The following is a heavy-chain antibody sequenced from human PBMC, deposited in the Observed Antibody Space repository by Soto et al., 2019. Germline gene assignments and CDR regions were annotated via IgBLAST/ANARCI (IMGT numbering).Heavy chain of an antibody. CDR3: ARAPGDYFDY. J-gene: IGHJ4*02. CDR2: IYYSGST. V-gene: IGHV4-31*03. Sequence: PSETLSLTCSVSGGSVSSGNYYWSWIRQPPGKGLEWIGYIYYSGSTYYNPSLKSRVTISVDTSKNQFSLKLSSVTAADTAVYYCARAPGDYFDYWGQGTLVTVSS. CDR1: GGSVSSGNYY.